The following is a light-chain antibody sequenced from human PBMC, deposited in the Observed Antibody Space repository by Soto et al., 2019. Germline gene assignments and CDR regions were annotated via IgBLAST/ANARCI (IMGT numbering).Light chain of an antibody. J-gene: IGKJ1*01. CDR3: LQTNSYPVT. CDR2: AAS. Sequence: DIQMTQSPSSLSASVGDRVTITCRASQGIRHDLGWYQQKPGKAPKRLIYAASSLQSGVPSRFSGSGSGTEFTLTTSSLQPEDFATYYCLQTNSYPVTFGQGTKVEIK. CDR1: QGIRHD. V-gene: IGKV1-17*01.